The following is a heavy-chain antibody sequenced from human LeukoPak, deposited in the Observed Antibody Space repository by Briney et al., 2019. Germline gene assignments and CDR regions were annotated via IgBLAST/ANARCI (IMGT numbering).Heavy chain of an antibody. CDR1: GGSISSGGYY. J-gene: IGHJ4*02. V-gene: IGHV4-30-2*01. CDR2: IYHSGST. D-gene: IGHD2-2*01. CDR3: AREPVGYCSSTSCSYFDY. Sequence: SETLSLTCTVSGGSISSGGYYWSWIRQPPGKGLEWIGYIYHSGSTYYNPSLKSRVTISVDRSKNQFSLKLSSVTAADTAVYYCAREPVGYCSSTSCSYFDYWGQGTLVTVSS.